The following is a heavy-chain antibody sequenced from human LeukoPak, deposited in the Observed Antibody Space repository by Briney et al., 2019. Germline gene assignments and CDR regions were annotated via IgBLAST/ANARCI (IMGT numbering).Heavy chain of an antibody. CDR3: TTNKDYSSGWYRYFDY. D-gene: IGHD6-19*01. CDR2: INSDGSST. CDR1: GFTFSSYW. J-gene: IGHJ4*02. Sequence: GGSLRLSCAASGFTFSSYWMHWVRQAPGKGLVWVSRINSDGSSTSYADSVKGRFTISRDNSKNTLYLQMISLRAEDTAVYYCTTNKDYSSGWYRYFDYWGQGTLVTVSS. V-gene: IGHV3-74*01.